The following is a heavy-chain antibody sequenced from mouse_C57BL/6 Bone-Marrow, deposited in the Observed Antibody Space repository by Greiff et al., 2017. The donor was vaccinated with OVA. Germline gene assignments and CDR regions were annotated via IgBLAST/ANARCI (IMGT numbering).Heavy chain of an antibody. CDR1: GYTFTSYW. CDR2: IDPSDSYT. J-gene: IGHJ4*01. CDR3: ARNDYGNYGYYAMDY. D-gene: IGHD2-1*01. Sequence: VQLQQPGAELVMPGASVKLSCKASGYTFTSYWMHWVKQRPGQGLAWIGEIDPSDSYTNYNQQFKGKSTLTVDKSSSTAYLLLSSLTSEDSAVYYCARNDYGNYGYYAMDYWGQGTSVTVSS. V-gene: IGHV1-69*01.